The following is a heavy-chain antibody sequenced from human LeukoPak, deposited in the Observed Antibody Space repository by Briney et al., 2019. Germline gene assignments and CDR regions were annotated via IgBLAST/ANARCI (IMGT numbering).Heavy chain of an antibody. CDR3: ARGSYDSSGYYPYYFDY. D-gene: IGHD3-22*01. Sequence: GGSLRLSCAASGFTFSSYDMHWVGQATGKGLEWVSAIGTAGDTYYPGSVKGRFTISRENAKNSLYLQMNSLRAGDTAVYYCARGSYDSSGYYPYYFDYWGQGTLVTVSS. J-gene: IGHJ4*02. V-gene: IGHV3-13*01. CDR2: IGTAGDT. CDR1: GFTFSSYD.